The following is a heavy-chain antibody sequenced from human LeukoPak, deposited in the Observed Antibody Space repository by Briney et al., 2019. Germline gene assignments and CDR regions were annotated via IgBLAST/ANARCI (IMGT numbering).Heavy chain of an antibody. V-gene: IGHV3-21*01. CDR1: GFTFSSYS. CDR2: ISSSSSYI. J-gene: IGHJ4*02. CDR3: ARGGARNYYDSSGYPIDY. Sequence: GGSLRLSCAASGFTFSSYSMNWVRQAPGKGLEWVSSISSSSSYIYYADSVKGRFTISRDNAKNSLYLQMNSLRAEDTAVYYCARGGARNYYDSSGYPIDYWGQGTLVTVSS. D-gene: IGHD3-22*01.